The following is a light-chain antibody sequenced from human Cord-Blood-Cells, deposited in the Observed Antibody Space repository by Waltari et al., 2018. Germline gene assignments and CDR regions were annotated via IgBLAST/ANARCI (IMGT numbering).Light chain of an antibody. Sequence: QSALTQPPSASGSPGQPVTISCTGTSSDVGGYNYVPWYQQHPGKAPKLMIYEGSKRPSGVPDRFSGSKSGNTASLTVSGLQDEDEADYYCSSYAGSNKVFGGGTKLTVL. CDR3: SSYAGSNKV. J-gene: IGLJ2*01. CDR2: EGS. V-gene: IGLV2-8*01. CDR1: SSDVGGYNY.